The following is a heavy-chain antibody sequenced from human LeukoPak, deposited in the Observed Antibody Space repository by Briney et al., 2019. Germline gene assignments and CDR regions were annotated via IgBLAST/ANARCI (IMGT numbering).Heavy chain of an antibody. CDR1: GYTFTGYY. D-gene: IGHD1-26*01. CDR2: INPNSGGT. CDR3: ARDGHSGSLNFDY. Sequence: ASVKVSCKASGYTFTGYYMHWVRQAPGQGLEWMGWINPNSGGTNYAQKFQGWVTMTRDTSISTAYMELSRLRSDDTAVYYCARDGHSGSLNFDYWGQGTLVTVSS. V-gene: IGHV1-2*04. J-gene: IGHJ4*02.